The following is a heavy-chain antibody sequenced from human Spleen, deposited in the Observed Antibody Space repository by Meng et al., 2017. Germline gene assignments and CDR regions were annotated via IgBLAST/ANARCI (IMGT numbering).Heavy chain of an antibody. D-gene: IGHD3-22*01. CDR1: GGSFSAYY. V-gene: IGHV4-34*01. Sequence: QVQLQQWGTGLLKPSETLSLTCAVYGGSFSAYYWSWIRQSPAKGLEWIGTIGYSGTIVYNPSLSSRVTMTLDTSKNQFSLKLSSVTAPDTAVYYCARRVHDGSGHHYFDYWGQGTLVTVSS. CDR2: IGYSGTI. CDR3: ARRVHDGSGHHYFDY. J-gene: IGHJ4*02.